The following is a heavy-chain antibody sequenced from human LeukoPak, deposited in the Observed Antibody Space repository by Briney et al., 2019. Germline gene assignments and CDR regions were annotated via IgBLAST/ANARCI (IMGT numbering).Heavy chain of an antibody. D-gene: IGHD3-3*01. CDR2: IYYSGST. V-gene: IGHV4-39*07. Sequence: SETLSLTCTVSGGSISSSSYYWGWIRQPPGKGLEWIGSIYYSGSTYYNPSLKSRVTISVDTSKNQFSLKLSSVTAADTAVYYCARQDFWSGFGPDYWGQGTLVTVSS. CDR3: ARQDFWSGFGPDY. J-gene: IGHJ4*02. CDR1: GGSISSSSYY.